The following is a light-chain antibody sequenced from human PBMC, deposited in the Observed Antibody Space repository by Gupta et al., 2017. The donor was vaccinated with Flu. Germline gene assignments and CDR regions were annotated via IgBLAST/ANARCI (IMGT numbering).Light chain of an antibody. V-gene: IGKV3-20*01. CDR3: QQHGSSPPA. J-gene: IGKJ3*01. CDR2: GAP. Sequence: ERATLSCRASQGLNNSYLAWYQQRPGQPPRLLICGAPTSAAGIPDRVRGSGSGTDFNLTISRLDPEDFEVYFWQQHGSSPPAFGTGAKVDI. CDR1: QGLNNSY.